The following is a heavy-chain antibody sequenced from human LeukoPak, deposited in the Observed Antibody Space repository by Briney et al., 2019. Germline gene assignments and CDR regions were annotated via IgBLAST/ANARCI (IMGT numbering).Heavy chain of an antibody. Sequence: RSLRLSCAASGFTFSSYAMHWVRQAPGKGLEWVAVISYDGSNKYYADSVKGRFTISRDNAKNTLYLQMNSLRAGDTAVYYCASTPNGVAAIYFDYWGQGTLVTVSS. CDR1: GFTFSSYA. V-gene: IGHV3-30*04. D-gene: IGHD2-15*01. CDR3: ASTPNGVAAIYFDY. CDR2: ISYDGSNK. J-gene: IGHJ4*02.